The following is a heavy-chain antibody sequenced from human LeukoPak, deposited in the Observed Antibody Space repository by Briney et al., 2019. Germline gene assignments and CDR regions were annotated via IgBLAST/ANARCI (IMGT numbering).Heavy chain of an antibody. CDR2: IYYSGST. CDR1: GGSISSGGYY. J-gene: IGHJ4*02. CDR3: ARHFPSITIFGVVIGYFDY. D-gene: IGHD3-3*01. Sequence: PSQTLSLTCTVSGGSISSGGYYWSWIRHHPGKGLEWIGYIYYSGSTYYNPSLKSRLTMSIDTSKNQFSLKLSSVTAADTAVYYCARHFPSITIFGVVIGYFDYWGQGTLVTVSS. V-gene: IGHV4-31*03.